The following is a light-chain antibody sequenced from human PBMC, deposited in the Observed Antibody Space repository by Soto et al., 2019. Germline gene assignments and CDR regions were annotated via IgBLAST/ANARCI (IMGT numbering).Light chain of an antibody. V-gene: IGKV3-20*01. CDR1: QSVSSNY. Sequence: ESVLTQSPGTLSLSPGERATLSCRASQSVSSNYLAWYQQKPGQAPRLLIYGASTRATGIPDRFSGSGSGTDLTLTISRLEPDDSAVYYCQQYGSSPTWTFGQGTKVEIK. CDR3: QQYGSSPTWT. J-gene: IGKJ1*01. CDR2: GAS.